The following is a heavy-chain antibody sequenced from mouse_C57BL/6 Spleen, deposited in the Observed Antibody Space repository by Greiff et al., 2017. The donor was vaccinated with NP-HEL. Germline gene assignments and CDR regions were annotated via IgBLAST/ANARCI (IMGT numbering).Heavy chain of an antibody. CDR2: IDPSDSYT. V-gene: IGHV1-50*01. CDR1: GYTFTSYW. CDR3: AREGAVVATDY. D-gene: IGHD1-1*01. Sequence: VQLQQPGAELVKPGASVKLSCKASGYTFTSYWMQWVKQRPGQGLEWIGEIDPSDSYTNYNQKFKGKATLTVDTTSSTAYMQLSSLTSEDSAVYYCAREGAVVATDYWGQGTTLTVSS. J-gene: IGHJ2*01.